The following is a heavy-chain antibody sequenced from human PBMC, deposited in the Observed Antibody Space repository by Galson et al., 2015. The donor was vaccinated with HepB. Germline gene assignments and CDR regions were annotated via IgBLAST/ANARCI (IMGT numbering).Heavy chain of an antibody. Sequence: LRLSCAASGFTFTTYWMTWFRQAPGKGLEGVANIKQDGSEKYYVDSVKGRFTISRDNAKNSLYLQMNSLRVEDTAVYYCAIRFVDYWGQGTLVTVSS. J-gene: IGHJ4*02. V-gene: IGHV3-7*01. CDR1: GFTFTTYW. D-gene: IGHD3-3*01. CDR2: IKQDGSEK. CDR3: AIRFVDY.